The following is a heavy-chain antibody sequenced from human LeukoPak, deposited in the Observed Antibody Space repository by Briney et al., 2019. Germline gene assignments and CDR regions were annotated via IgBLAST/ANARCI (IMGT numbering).Heavy chain of an antibody. D-gene: IGHD3/OR15-3a*01. CDR3: ARSRGTGPRPDAFHI. CDR1: GYTFTSYY. Sequence: ASVKVSCKASGYTFTSYYMHWVRQAPGQGLEGMGIINPSGGRTSYAQKFQGRVNMTRDMSTSTVYMELSSLRSEYTAVYSCARSRGTGPRPDAFHIWGQGTMVTVSS. J-gene: IGHJ3*02. V-gene: IGHV1-46*01. CDR2: INPSGGRT.